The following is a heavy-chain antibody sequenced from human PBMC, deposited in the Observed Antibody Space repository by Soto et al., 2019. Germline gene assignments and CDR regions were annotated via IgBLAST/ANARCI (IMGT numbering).Heavy chain of an antibody. Sequence: QVQLVESGGGLVMPGGSLRLSCAASGFTLSDYYIFWIRQAPGKGLEWVSYISSSGSIINYADSVKGRFTISRDNAKNSLDLRMNSLTAGDTAVYYCAREFCTANSCYSSAFDVWGQGTMVTGSS. CDR2: ISSSGSII. V-gene: IGHV3-11*01. J-gene: IGHJ3*01. D-gene: IGHD3-22*01. CDR1: GFTLSDYY. CDR3: AREFCTANSCYSSAFDV.